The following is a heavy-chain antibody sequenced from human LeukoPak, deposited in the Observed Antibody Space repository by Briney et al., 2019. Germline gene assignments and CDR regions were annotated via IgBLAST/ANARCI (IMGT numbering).Heavy chain of an antibody. CDR3: ARVWGAPRWGGGREYYFDY. V-gene: IGHV4-34*01. D-gene: IGHD3-16*01. J-gene: IGHJ4*02. CDR1: GGSFSGYY. Sequence: KPSETLSLTCAVYGGSFSGYYWGWIRQPPGKGLEWIGSFYYTGSTNYNPSLKSRVTISVDTSKNQFSLKLSSVTAADTAVYYCARVWGAPRWGGGREYYFDYWGQGTLVTVSS. CDR2: FYYTGST.